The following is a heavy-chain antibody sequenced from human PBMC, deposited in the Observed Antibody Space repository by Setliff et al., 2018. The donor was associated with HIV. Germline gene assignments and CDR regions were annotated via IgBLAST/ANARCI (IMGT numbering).Heavy chain of an antibody. V-gene: IGHV4-34*01. J-gene: IGHJ4*02. CDR2: INHSGST. CDR1: GGSFSGYY. D-gene: IGHD6-19*01. CDR3: ARDYRGWYSFDC. Sequence: SETLSLTCAVYGGSFSGYYWRWIRQPPGKGLEWIGEINHSGSTNYNPSLKSRVTISVDTSKNQFSLKLSSVTAADTAVYYCARDYRGWYSFDCWGQGTLVTVSS.